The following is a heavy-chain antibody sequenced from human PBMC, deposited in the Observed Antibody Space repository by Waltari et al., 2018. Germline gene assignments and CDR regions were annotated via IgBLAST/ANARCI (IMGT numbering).Heavy chain of an antibody. V-gene: IGHV4-31*03. J-gene: IGHJ5*02. CDR3: ARDRWRQQLVIWFDP. D-gene: IGHD6-13*01. CDR1: GGSISSGGYY. CDR2: IYYSGST. Sequence: QVQLQESGPGLVKPSQTLSLTCTVSGGSISSGGYYWSWIRQHPGKGLEWIGYIYYSGSTYYNPSLKSRVTISVDTSKNQFCLKLSSVTAADTAVYDCARDRWRQQLVIWFDPWGQGTLVTVSS.